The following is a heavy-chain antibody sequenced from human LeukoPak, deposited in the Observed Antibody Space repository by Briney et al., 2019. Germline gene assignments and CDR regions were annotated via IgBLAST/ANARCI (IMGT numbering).Heavy chain of an antibody. J-gene: IGHJ4*02. D-gene: IGHD1-26*01. Sequence: ESLRLSCAASGFTFSRSWVTWVRQAPGKGLEWIGSIYYSGSTYYNPSLKSRVTISVDTSKNQFSLKLSSVTAADTAVYYCARRLSGSYFDYWGQGTLVTVSS. CDR2: IYYSGST. CDR1: GFTFSRSW. CDR3: ARRLSGSYFDY. V-gene: IGHV4-59*05.